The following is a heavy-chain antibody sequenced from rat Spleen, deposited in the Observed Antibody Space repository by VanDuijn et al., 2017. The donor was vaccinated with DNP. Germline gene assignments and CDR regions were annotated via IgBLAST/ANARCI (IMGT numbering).Heavy chain of an antibody. V-gene: IGHV3-1*01. J-gene: IGHJ4*01. CDR3: TRINYGGYPSYVMDA. CDR2: ISYSGST. D-gene: IGHD1-11*01. Sequence: EVQFQESGPGLVKSSQSLSLTCSVTGYSITSNYWAWIRKFPGNKMEWMGYISYSGSTSYNPSLKSRFSITRDTSKNQFFLQVNSVITEDTATYYCTRINYGGYPSYVMDAWGQGTSVTVSS. CDR1: GYSITSNY.